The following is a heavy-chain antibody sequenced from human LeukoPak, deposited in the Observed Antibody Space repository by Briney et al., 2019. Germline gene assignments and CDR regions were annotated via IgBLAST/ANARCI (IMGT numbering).Heavy chain of an antibody. CDR1: GFTFSSYA. J-gene: IGHJ4*02. CDR3: AKSGLNRFDY. V-gene: IGHV3-23*01. D-gene: IGHD2-15*01. Sequence: GGSLRLSCAASGFTFSSYAMSWVRQAPGKGLEWVSGISGSGGGRGGSTYYADSVKGRFTISRDNSKNTLYLQMNSLRAEDTAVYYCAKSGLNRFDYWGQGTLVTVSS. CDR2: ISGSGGGRGGST.